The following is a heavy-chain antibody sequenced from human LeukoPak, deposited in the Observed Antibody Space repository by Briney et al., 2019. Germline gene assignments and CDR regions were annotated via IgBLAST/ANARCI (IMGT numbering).Heavy chain of an antibody. CDR1: GYTFINYG. Sequence: ASVKVSYRASGYTFINYGINWVRQAPGQGLEWMGWISAYNGNTNYAQKLQGRVTMTTDTSTSTAYMELRSLRSDDTAVYYCARYCSGGSCYSHLYYYYGMDVWGKGTTVTVSS. V-gene: IGHV1-18*04. CDR2: ISAYNGNT. CDR3: ARYCSGGSCYSHLYYYYGMDV. D-gene: IGHD2-15*01. J-gene: IGHJ6*04.